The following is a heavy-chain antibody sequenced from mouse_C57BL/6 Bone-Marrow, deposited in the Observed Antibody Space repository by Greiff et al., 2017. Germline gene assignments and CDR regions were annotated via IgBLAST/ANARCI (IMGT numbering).Heavy chain of an antibody. J-gene: IGHJ2*01. V-gene: IGHV1-52*01. Sequence: QVQLQQPGAELVRPGSSVKLSCKASGYTFTSYWMHWVKQRPIQGLEWIGNIDPSDSETHYNQKFKDKATLTVDKSSSTAYMQRSSLTSEASAVYYCARRGFYFLDYWGQGTTLTVSS. CDR2: IDPSDSET. CDR1: GYTFTSYW. D-gene: IGHD1-1*01. CDR3: ARRGFYFLDY.